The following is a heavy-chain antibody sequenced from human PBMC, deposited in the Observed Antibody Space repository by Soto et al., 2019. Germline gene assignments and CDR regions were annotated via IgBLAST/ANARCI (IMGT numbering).Heavy chain of an antibody. Sequence: SETLSLTCTVSGGSIIRYYWSWIRQPPGKGLKYIGYVYSSGSTNYNPSLKSRATISVDTSKNQFSLKLSSVTAADTAVYFCARAPPSGTFDYWSQGTLVTVSS. CDR1: GGSIIRYY. J-gene: IGHJ4*02. CDR3: ARAPPSGTFDY. D-gene: IGHD3-10*01. CDR2: VYSSGST. V-gene: IGHV4-59*08.